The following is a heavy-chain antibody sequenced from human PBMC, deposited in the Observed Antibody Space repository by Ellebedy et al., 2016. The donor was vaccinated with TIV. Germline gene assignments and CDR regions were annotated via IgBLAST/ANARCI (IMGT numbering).Heavy chain of an antibody. V-gene: IGHV3-23*01. CDR3: AKGSSSGFNYDRVGFDN. CDR2: ISGDGSST. CDR1: GFTFSLFA. D-gene: IGHD3-22*01. Sequence: GGSLRLSCAASGFTFSLFAMHWVRQAPGKGLEWLSVISGDGSSTYFTDSVKGRLTITRDKSKNTLYLQMNRLTTEDTAVYYCAKGSSSGFNYDRVGFDNWGQGTLVTVSS. J-gene: IGHJ4*02.